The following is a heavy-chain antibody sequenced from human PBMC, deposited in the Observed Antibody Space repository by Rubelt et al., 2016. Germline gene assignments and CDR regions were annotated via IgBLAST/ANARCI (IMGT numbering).Heavy chain of an antibody. V-gene: IGHV3-21*01. D-gene: IGHD2-2*03. CDR3: AGDQDMEIVVVPAAMDY. Sequence: EVQLVESGGGLVQPGGSLRLSCAASGFTFSSYSMNWVRQAPGQGLEWVSSISSSSSYIYYADSVKGRFNTSRDNAKNSRYLQMNSLGAEETAVYYCAGDQDMEIVVVPAAMDYWGQGTLVTVSS. CDR2: ISSSSSYI. J-gene: IGHJ4*02. CDR1: GFTFSSYS.